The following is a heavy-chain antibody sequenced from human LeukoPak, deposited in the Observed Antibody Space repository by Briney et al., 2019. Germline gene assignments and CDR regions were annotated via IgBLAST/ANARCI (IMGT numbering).Heavy chain of an antibody. CDR3: ARERERVAAAGTADY. CDR2: ITSSSRYI. CDR1: GFTFSSYT. V-gene: IGHV3-21*01. Sequence: GGSLRLSCAASGFTFSSYTMTWVRQAPGKGLEWVSSITSSSRYIYYADSVKGRFTISRDNAKNSLYLQMNSLRAEDTAVYYCARERERVAAAGTADYWGQGTLVTVSS. J-gene: IGHJ4*02. D-gene: IGHD6-13*01.